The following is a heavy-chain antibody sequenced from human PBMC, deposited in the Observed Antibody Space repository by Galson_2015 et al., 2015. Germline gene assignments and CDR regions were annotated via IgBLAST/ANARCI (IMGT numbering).Heavy chain of an antibody. Sequence: SLRLSCAASEFSFSSFGMHWVRQAPGKGLEWVAVISYDGSNKYYADSVKGRFTISRDNSKNTLYLQMNSLRAEDTAVYYCARDMRCYFDSSGYSYYYYGMDVWGQGTTVT. CDR2: ISYDGSNK. V-gene: IGHV3-30*03. CDR3: ARDMRCYFDSSGYSYYYYGMDV. J-gene: IGHJ6*02. D-gene: IGHD3-22*01. CDR1: EFSFSSFG.